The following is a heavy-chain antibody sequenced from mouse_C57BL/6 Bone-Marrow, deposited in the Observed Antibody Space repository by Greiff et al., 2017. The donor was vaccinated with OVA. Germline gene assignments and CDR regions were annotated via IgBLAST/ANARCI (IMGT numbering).Heavy chain of an antibody. CDR1: GYTFTSYW. Sequence: QVQLQQPGAELVKPGASVKMSCKASGYTFTSYWITWVKQRPGQGLEWIGDIYPGSGSTNYNEKFKSKATLTVDTSSNTAYLQLSSLTSEDTAVYYCTTGGDWYFDVWGTGTTVTVSS. CDR2: IYPGSGST. J-gene: IGHJ1*03. V-gene: IGHV1-55*01. D-gene: IGHD1-1*01. CDR3: TTGGDWYFDV.